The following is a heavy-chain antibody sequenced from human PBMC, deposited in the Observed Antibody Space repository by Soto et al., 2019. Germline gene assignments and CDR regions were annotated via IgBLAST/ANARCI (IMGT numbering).Heavy chain of an antibody. Sequence: SETLSLTCTVSGGSISSYYWSWIRQPPGKGLEWIGYIYYSGSTNYNPSLKSRVTISVDTSKNQFSLKLSSVTAADTAVYYCARDTRITIFGVVPIPPSYYYYGMDVWGQGTTVTVSS. D-gene: IGHD3-3*01. J-gene: IGHJ6*02. CDR2: IYYSGST. V-gene: IGHV4-59*01. CDR3: ARDTRITIFGVVPIPPSYYYYGMDV. CDR1: GGSISSYY.